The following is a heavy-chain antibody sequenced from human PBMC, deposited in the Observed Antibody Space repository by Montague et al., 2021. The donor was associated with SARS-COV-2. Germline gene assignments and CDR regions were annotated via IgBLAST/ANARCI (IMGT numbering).Heavy chain of an antibody. Sequence: TLSLTCTVSGGSISSDDSYWTWIRQHPGKGLEWIGYIYYSGRTSYNVSLKSRLTISADTSDNQYSLKLTSMTAADTAVYYCAGMYVPARGTSAASYSDYWGRGTLVTVSS. CDR2: IYYSGRT. V-gene: IGHV4-31*03. J-gene: IGHJ4*02. CDR3: AGMYVPARGTSAASYSDY. CDR1: GGSISSDDSY. D-gene: IGHD6-13*01.